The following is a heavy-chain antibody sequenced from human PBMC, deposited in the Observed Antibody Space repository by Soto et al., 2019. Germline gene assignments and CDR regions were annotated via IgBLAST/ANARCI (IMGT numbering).Heavy chain of an antibody. V-gene: IGHV4-59*12. CDR3: ARLRSCSGGSCYWFDP. CDR1: GGSISSYY. Sequence: PSETLSLTCTVSGGSISSYYWSWIRQPPGKGLEWIGYIYYSGSTNYNPSLKSRVTISVDTSKNQFSLKLSSVTAADTAVYYCARLRSCSGGSCYWFDPWGQGTLVTVFS. CDR2: IYYSGST. J-gene: IGHJ5*02. D-gene: IGHD2-15*01.